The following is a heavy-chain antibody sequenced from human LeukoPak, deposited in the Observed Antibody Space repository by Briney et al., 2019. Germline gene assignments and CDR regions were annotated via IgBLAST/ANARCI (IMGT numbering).Heavy chain of an antibody. J-gene: IGHJ4*02. Sequence: GGSLRLSCAASGFTFSSYSMNWVRQAPGKGLEWVSSISSSTSYIYYADSVKGRFTISRDNSKNTLYLQMNSLRAEDTAVYYCAKGGFWGGYHYWGQGTLVTVSS. CDR1: GFTFSSYS. CDR3: AKGGFWGGYHY. D-gene: IGHD3-3*01. V-gene: IGHV3-21*04. CDR2: ISSSTSYI.